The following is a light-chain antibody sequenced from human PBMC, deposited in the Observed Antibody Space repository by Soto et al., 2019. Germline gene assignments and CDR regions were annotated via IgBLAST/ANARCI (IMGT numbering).Light chain of an antibody. V-gene: IGLV8-61*01. Sequence: QTVVTQEPSFSVSPGGTVTLTCGLSSGSVSTSYYPSWYQQTPGQAPRMLIYSTNTRSSGVPDRFSGSILGNKAALTITGAQADDESDYYCVLYMGSGIRVFGGGTKVTVL. J-gene: IGLJ3*02. CDR3: VLYMGSGIRV. CDR1: SGSVSTSYY. CDR2: STN.